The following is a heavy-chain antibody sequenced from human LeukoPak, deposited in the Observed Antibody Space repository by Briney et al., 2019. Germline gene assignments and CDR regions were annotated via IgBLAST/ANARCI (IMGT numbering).Heavy chain of an antibody. Sequence: SETLSLTCTVSGGSISSYYWSWIRQPPGKGLEWIGYIYYSGSTNYNPSLKSRVTISVDTSKNQFSLKLSSVTAADTAVYYCARQDCSGGSCYGDYWGQGTLVTVSS. CDR3: ARQDCSGGSCYGDY. V-gene: IGHV4-59*08. D-gene: IGHD2-15*01. J-gene: IGHJ4*02. CDR1: GGSISSYY. CDR2: IYYSGST.